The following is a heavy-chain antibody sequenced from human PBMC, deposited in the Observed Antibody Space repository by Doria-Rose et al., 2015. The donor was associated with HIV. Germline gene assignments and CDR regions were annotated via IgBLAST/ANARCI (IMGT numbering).Heavy chain of an antibody. J-gene: IGHJ4*02. D-gene: IGHD1-1*01. CDR1: GGSISSDDYY. V-gene: IGHV4-30-4*08. Sequence: TLSLTCTVSGGSISSDDYYWSWIRQPPGKGLEWIGYIYYSGSTYYNPSLKSRVTISVDTSKNQLSLNLSSVTAADTAVYYCARGALTITPTLALNYWGQGTLVTVSS. CDR3: ARGALTITPTLALNY. CDR2: IYYSGST.